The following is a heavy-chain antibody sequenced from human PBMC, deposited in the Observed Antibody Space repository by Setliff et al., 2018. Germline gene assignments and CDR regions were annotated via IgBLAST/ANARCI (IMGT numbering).Heavy chain of an antibody. D-gene: IGHD2-15*01. CDR2: ISSNGGST. Sequence: GGSLSLSCAASEFILSSFAMNWVRQAPGKGLEWVSSISSNGGSTYYADSVKGRFTISRDNSENTLYLQMNSLRAEDTAVYYCAPFCSHSSYCPPPDWGQGTLVTSPQ. CDR1: EFILSSFA. CDR3: APFCSHSSYCPPPD. J-gene: IGHJ4*02. V-gene: IGHV3-23*01.